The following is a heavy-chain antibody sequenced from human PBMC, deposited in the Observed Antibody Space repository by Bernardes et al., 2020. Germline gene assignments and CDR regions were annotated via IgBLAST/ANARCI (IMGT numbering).Heavy chain of an antibody. J-gene: IGHJ4*02. Sequence: SETLSLTCTVSGGSISNSYWSWIRQPPGKGLEWIGYIYSSGSTNYNPSLKSRVTISVDTSRDQFSLKLSSVTAADTAVYYFGRSHYRDYVYYFDYWGQGTLVTVSS. V-gene: IGHV4-59*01. D-gene: IGHD4-17*01. CDR1: GGSISNSY. CDR2: IYSSGST. CDR3: GRSHYRDYVYYFDY.